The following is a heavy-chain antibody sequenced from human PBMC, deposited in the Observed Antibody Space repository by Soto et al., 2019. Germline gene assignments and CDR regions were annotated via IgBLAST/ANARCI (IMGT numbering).Heavy chain of an antibody. CDR3: AKDRGFGAGHGMAV. CDR1: GFTFSNYA. D-gene: IGHD3-10*01. V-gene: IGHV3-23*01. J-gene: IGHJ6*02. Sequence: EVQLLESGGDLVQPGGSLRLSCEASGFTFSNYAMSWVRQAPGKGLEWVTGISARGGTTYYVDSVKGRFTISRDNSKNTLYLQMNALRAEDRAVYYCAKDRGFGAGHGMAVWGQGTTVSVSS. CDR2: ISARGGTT.